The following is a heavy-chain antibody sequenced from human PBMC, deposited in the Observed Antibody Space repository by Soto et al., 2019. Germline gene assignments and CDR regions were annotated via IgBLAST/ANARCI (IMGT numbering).Heavy chain of an antibody. D-gene: IGHD3-3*01. CDR2: ISGSGGST. V-gene: IGHV3-23*01. CDR1: GFTFSTYT. J-gene: IGHJ4*02. Sequence: GVLRLSCAASGFTFSTYTMNWVPQSPGKGLEWVSGISGSGGSTYYADSVKGRFTISRDNSKNTLYLQMNSLRAEDTAVYYCAKDDSRSGYYRYWGQGTLVTVSS. CDR3: AKDDSRSGYYRY.